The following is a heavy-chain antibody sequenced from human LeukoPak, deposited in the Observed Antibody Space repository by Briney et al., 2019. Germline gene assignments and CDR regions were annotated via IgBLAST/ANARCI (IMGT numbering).Heavy chain of an antibody. CDR1: GITLSNYG. CDR2: ISGSGGST. V-gene: IGHV3-23*01. J-gene: IGHJ4*02. Sequence: GGSLRLSCAVSGITLSNYGMSWVRQAPGKGLEWVAGISGSGGSTNYADTVKGRFTISRDSAKNTLYLQMNRLRAGDTAVYFCAKRGVVIRVILVGFHKEAYYFDSWGQGALVTVSS. D-gene: IGHD3-10*01. CDR3: AKRGVVIRVILVGFHKEAYYFDS.